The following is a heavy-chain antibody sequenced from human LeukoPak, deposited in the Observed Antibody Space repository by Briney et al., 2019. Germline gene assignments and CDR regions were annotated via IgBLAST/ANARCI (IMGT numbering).Heavy chain of an antibody. J-gene: IGHJ5*02. CDR3: ARGYCSGGSCSDTVPTP. V-gene: IGHV3-74*01. D-gene: IGHD2-15*01. CDR1: GFTFSSYW. CDR2: INSDGSST. Sequence: GGSLRLSCAASGFTFSSYWMHWVRQAPGKGLVWVSRINSDGSSTSYADSVKGRFTISRDNAKNTLYLQMNSLRAEDTAVYYCARGYCSGGSCSDTVPTPWGQGTLVTVSS.